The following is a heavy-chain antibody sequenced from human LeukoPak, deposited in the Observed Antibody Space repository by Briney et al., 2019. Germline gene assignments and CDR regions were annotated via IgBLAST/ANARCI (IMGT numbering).Heavy chain of an antibody. J-gene: IGHJ1*01. D-gene: IGHD5-18*01. CDR2: INPNSGGT. CDR3: ERSPTSSYGLFQH. CDR1: GYTFTGYY. Sequence: ASVKVSCKASGYTFTGYYMHWVRQAPGQGLEWMGWINPNSGGTNYAQKFQGRVTMTRDTSISTAYMELSRLRSDDTAVYYCERSPTSSYGLFQHWGQGTLVTVSS. V-gene: IGHV1-2*02.